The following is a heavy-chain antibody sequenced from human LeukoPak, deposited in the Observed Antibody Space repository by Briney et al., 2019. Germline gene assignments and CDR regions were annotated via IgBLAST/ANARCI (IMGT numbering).Heavy chain of an antibody. Sequence: PGGSLRLSCAASGFTFRSYSMNWVRQAPGKGLEWVSAIDPSSTYIYYADSVKGRFTISRDNAKNTLYLQMNSLGAEDTAVYYCARERSSSPDFWGQGTLITVSS. V-gene: IGHV3-21*01. CDR3: ARERSSSPDF. CDR2: IDPSSTYI. CDR1: GFTFRSYS. J-gene: IGHJ4*02. D-gene: IGHD3-3*01.